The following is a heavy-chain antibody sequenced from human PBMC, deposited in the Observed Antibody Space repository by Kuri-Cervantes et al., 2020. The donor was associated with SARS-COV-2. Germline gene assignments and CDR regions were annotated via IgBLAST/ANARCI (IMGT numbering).Heavy chain of an antibody. CDR1: GSPFSSYA. V-gene: IGHV3-30*01. J-gene: IGHJ4*02. CDR3: TRALMLRDGYNPPYYFDY. CDR2: ISYDGSNK. Sequence: GGPLRPSVAAPGSPFSSYAMHWVRQPPGKRLEWVAVISYDGSNKYYAASVKGRFTISREKSKNTLYLQMNRLKTEDTAVYYCTRALMLRDGYNPPYYFDYWDQGTLVTVSS. D-gene: IGHD5-24*01.